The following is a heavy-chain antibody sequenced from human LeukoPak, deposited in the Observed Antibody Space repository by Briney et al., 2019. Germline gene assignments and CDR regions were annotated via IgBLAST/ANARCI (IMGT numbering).Heavy chain of an antibody. CDR1: GFTFSSYW. CDR3: ARAAVAGPGDV. CDR2: IKPDGSEK. J-gene: IGHJ6*02. D-gene: IGHD6-19*01. Sequence: GGSLRLSCAASGFTFSSYWMTWVRQAPGKGLEWVANIKPDGSEKYYVDSLKGRFTISRDNAENSLYLQMNSLRAEDTAVYYCARAAVAGPGDVWGQGTTVTVSS. V-gene: IGHV3-7*04.